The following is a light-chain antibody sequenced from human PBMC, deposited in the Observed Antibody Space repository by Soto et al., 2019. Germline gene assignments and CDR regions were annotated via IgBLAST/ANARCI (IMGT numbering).Light chain of an antibody. CDR3: QTGGTGMQV. CDR1: SGHSSYA. CDR2: LNSDGSH. J-gene: IGLJ2*01. V-gene: IGLV4-69*01. Sequence: QLVLTQSPSASASLGASVKLTCTLSSGHSSYAIAWHQQQPEKGPRYLMKLNSDGSHSKGDGIPDRVSGSSSGAERYLTISSLQSEDEADYYCQTGGTGMQVFGGGTQLTVL.